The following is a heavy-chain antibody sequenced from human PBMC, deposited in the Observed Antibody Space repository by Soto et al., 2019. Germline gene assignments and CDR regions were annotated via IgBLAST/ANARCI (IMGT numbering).Heavy chain of an antibody. CDR2: IVPMFGTS. Sequence: QERLVQSGAEVRKPGSSVKVSCKVTGGTSTRYAINWVRQAPGQGLEWMGGIVPMFGTSKYAQKFQRRVTITADTSTYLAYMEVRSLRSEDPAVYYCNRGWVKDFWSGYLWGQGTLVSVAS. CDR3: NRGWVKDFWSGYL. CDR1: GGTSTRYA. J-gene: IGHJ4*02. V-gene: IGHV1-69*06. D-gene: IGHD3-3*01.